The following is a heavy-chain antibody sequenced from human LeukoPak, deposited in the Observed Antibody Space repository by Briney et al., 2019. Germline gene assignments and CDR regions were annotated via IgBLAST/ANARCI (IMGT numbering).Heavy chain of an antibody. Sequence: GGSLRLSCAASGFTFSSYGMHWVRQAPGKGLGWVAVIWYDGSNKYYADSGKGRFTISRDNSKNTQYLQMNSLRAEDTAVYYCASEYYYDSSGYYPKPVSFDYWGQGTLVTISS. V-gene: IGHV3-33*01. CDR3: ASEYYYDSSGYYPKPVSFDY. D-gene: IGHD3-22*01. J-gene: IGHJ4*02. CDR1: GFTFSSYG. CDR2: IWYDGSNK.